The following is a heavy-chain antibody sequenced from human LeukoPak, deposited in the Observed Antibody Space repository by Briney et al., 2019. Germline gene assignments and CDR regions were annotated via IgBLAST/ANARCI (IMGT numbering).Heavy chain of an antibody. J-gene: IGHJ6*03. D-gene: IGHD3-9*01. V-gene: IGHV1-8*01. CDR3: ARGTLDYDVVTGIHYYYMDV. CDR2: MKPDSGNS. Sequence: ASVKVSCKASGYPFTSYEVNWVRQATGEGLEWMGWMKPDSGNSAYAQKFRGRVTLSSNSSINTAYMEVSSLGSDDTAVYFCARGTLDYDVVTGIHYYYMDVWGTGTTVTVSS. CDR1: GYPFTSYE.